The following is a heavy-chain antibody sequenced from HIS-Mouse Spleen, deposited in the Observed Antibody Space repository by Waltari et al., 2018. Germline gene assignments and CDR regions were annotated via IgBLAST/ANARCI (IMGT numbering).Heavy chain of an antibody. D-gene: IGHD4-4*01. CDR3: ARGHDYSNYFDY. CDR2: MNPNSGNT. CDR1: GYTFTSYD. Sequence: QVQLVQSGAEVKKPGASVKVACKASGYTFTSYDINWVRPATGQGLEWMGWMNPNSGNTGYAQKFQGRVTMTRNTSISTAYMELSSLRSEDTAVYYCARGHDYSNYFDYWGQGTLVTVSS. V-gene: IGHV1-8*01. J-gene: IGHJ4*02.